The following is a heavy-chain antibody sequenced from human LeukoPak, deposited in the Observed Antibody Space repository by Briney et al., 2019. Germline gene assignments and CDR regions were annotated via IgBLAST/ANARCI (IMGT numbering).Heavy chain of an antibody. CDR1: GFTSSSYA. CDR3: AKDQGGYSAYGHLDY. V-gene: IGHV3-23*01. Sequence: GGSLRLSCAASGFTSSSYAMSWVRQAPGKGLEWVSGIGATGVSTFYGDSVKGRFTMFRDNSKNTLYLRMDSLRAEDTAVYYCAKDQGGYSAYGHLDYWGQGTLVTVSS. CDR2: IGATGVST. J-gene: IGHJ4*02. D-gene: IGHD5-12*01.